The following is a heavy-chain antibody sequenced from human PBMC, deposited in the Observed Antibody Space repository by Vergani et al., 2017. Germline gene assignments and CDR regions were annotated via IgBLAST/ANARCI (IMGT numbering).Heavy chain of an antibody. CDR1: GFTFSSYS. V-gene: IGHV3-21*01. Sequence: EVQLVESGGGLVKPGGSLRLSCAASGFTFSSYSMNWVRQAPGKGLEWVSSISSSSSYIYYADSVKGRFTISRDNAKNSLYLQMNSLRAEDTAVYYCARVGDYYGSVKYYFDYWGQGTLVTVSS. CDR3: ARVGDYYGSVKYYFDY. CDR2: ISSSSSYI. J-gene: IGHJ4*02. D-gene: IGHD3-10*01.